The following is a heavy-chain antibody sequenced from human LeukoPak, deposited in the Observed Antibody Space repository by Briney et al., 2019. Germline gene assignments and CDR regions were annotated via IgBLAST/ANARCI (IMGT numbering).Heavy chain of an antibody. J-gene: IGHJ6*03. CDR1: GGSISNYC. CDR3: ARLSGTYFSAVYYYYYYMDV. Sequence: SETLSLTCTVSGGSISNYCWSWIRQPPGKGLEWIGYINYSGSPNYNPSLKSRVTISLDTSKNQFSLRLSSVTAADTAVYHCARLSGTYFSAVYYYYYYMDVWGKGTTVTVSS. D-gene: IGHD3-10*01. V-gene: IGHV4-59*08. CDR2: INYSGSP.